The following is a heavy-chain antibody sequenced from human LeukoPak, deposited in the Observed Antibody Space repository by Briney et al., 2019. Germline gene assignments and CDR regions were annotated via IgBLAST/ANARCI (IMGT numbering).Heavy chain of an antibody. CDR3: ARANYGGNSELDY. CDR2: INPNSGGT. J-gene: IGHJ4*02. CDR1: GYTFTGYY. Sequence: ASVKVSCKASGYTFTGYYMHGVRQAPGQGLEWMGWINPNSGGTNYAQKFQGRVTMTRDTSTSTAYMELRGLRSDDTAVYYCARANYGGNSELDYWGQGTLVTVSS. V-gene: IGHV1-2*02. D-gene: IGHD4-23*01.